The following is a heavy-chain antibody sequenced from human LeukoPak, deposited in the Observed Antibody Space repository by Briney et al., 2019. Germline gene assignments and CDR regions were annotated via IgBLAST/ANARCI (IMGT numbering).Heavy chain of an antibody. CDR1: GGSFSGYY. CDR3: ARGISSSWYAYYYYMDV. CDR2: INHSGST. D-gene: IGHD6-13*01. J-gene: IGHJ6*03. Sequence: PSETLSLTCAVYGGSFSGYYWSWIRQPPGKGLEWIGEINHSGSTNYNPSLKSRVTISVDTSKNQFSLKLSSVTAADTAVYYCARGISSSWYAYYYYMDVWGKGTTVTVSS. V-gene: IGHV4-34*01.